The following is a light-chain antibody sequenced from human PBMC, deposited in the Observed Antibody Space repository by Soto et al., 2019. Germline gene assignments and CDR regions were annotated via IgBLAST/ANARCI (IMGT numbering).Light chain of an antibody. Sequence: QSALTQSASVSGSPGQSITISCTGTSSDVGGYNYVSWYQQQPGKAPKLIIYDVRNRPSGVATRFSGSKSGNTASLTISGLQAEDEADYSCSSYTSTNSWVFGGGTKLTVL. V-gene: IGLV2-14*01. J-gene: IGLJ3*02. CDR3: SSYTSTNSWV. CDR2: DVR. CDR1: SSDVGGYNY.